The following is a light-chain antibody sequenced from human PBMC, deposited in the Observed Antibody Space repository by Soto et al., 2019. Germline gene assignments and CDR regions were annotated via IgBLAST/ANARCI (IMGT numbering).Light chain of an antibody. CDR2: DIS. CDR1: QSVSRH. Sequence: EIVLTQSPATMSLSPGERATLSCRASQSVSRHLAWYQQKPGQAPRLLIYDISNRDTGIPARFSGSGSGTDFTLTISSLEPEDSAVYYCQQRSNWPRNTFGQGTKLEIK. J-gene: IGKJ2*01. V-gene: IGKV3-11*01. CDR3: QQRSNWPRNT.